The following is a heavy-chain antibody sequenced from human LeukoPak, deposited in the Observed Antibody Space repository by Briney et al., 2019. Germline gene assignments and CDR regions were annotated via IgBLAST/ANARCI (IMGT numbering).Heavy chain of an antibody. CDR1: GFTFSSYS. CDR2: ISSTSSTI. V-gene: IGHV3-48*01. CDR3: ARGDYVWGSYPQDY. J-gene: IGHJ4*02. Sequence: GGSLRLSCAASGFTFSSYSMNWVRQAPGKGLEWVSYISSTSSTIYYADSVKGRFTISRDNAKNSLYLQMNSLRAEDTAVYYCARGDYVWGSYPQDYWGQGTLATVSS. D-gene: IGHD3-16*02.